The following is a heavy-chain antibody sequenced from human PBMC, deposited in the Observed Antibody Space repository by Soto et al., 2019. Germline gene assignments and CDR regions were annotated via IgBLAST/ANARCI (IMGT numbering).Heavy chain of an antibody. J-gene: IGHJ4*02. D-gene: IGHD3-22*01. CDR1: GFTFDDYA. Sequence: GGSLRLSCAASGFTFDDYAMHWVRQAPGKGLEWVSGISWNSGSIGYADSVKGRFTISRDNAKNSLYLQMNSLRAEDTALYYCAKDMAPRDYYDSSGYQGPLDYWGQGTLVTVSS. CDR2: ISWNSGSI. V-gene: IGHV3-9*01. CDR3: AKDMAPRDYYDSSGYQGPLDY.